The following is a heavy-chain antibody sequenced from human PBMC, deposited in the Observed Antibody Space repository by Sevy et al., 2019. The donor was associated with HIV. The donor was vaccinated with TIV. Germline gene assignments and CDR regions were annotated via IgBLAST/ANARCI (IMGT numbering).Heavy chain of an antibody. D-gene: IGHD5-12*01. CDR3: ARVSYSGYDASFEY. CDR1: GYTFTGYY. J-gene: IGHJ4*02. CDR2: INPNSGGT. V-gene: IGHV1-2*02. Sequence: ASVKVSCKASGYTFTGYYMHWVRQAPGQGLEWMGWINPNSGGTNYAQKFQGRVTMTRDTSISTAYMELSRLRSDDMAVYYCARVSYSGYDASFEYWGQGTLVTVSS.